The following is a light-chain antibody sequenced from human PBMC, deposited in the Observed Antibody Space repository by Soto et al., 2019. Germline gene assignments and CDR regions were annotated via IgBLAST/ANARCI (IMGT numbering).Light chain of an antibody. J-gene: IGKJ2*02. V-gene: IGKV1-39*01. CDR3: QQSYSSPRT. CDR2: AAD. CDR1: QSIYHY. Sequence: DIEMTQSPPSLSASVGDRVTITCRASQSIYHYLNWYQKKPGTAPKLLVYAADRLQSWVPSRFSSSGSGTDFTLTITNLQPADFATYYCQQSYSSPRTFGQGTELEIK.